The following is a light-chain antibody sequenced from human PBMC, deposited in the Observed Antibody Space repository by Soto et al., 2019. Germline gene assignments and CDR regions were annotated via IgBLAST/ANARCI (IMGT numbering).Light chain of an antibody. CDR1: NSDIGGYNY. V-gene: IGLV2-14*01. CDR3: SSYTSSSAVYVL. Sequence: QSALTQPASVSGSPGQSITISCTGTNSDIGGYNYVSWYQQHPGKAPKLMIYEVTNRPSGVSNRFSGSKSGNTASLTISGLQPEDESYYYCSSYTSSSAVYVLFGGGTQLTVL. CDR2: EVT. J-gene: IGLJ2*01.